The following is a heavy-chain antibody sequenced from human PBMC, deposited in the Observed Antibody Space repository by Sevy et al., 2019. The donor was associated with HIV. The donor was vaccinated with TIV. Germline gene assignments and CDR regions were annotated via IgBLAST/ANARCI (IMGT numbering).Heavy chain of an antibody. CDR3: AREPPYYDILSGYSYGMDV. CDR1: GGSISNFY. V-gene: IGHV4-59*01. J-gene: IGHJ6*02. CDR2: IYYSAST. Sequence: SETLSLTCTVSGGSISNFYWSWIRQPPGKGLEWIGNIYYSASTNYNPSLKSRVTISVDMSKNQLSLRLNSVTAADTAVYYCAREPPYYDILSGYSYGMDVWGQGTTVTVSS. D-gene: IGHD3-9*01.